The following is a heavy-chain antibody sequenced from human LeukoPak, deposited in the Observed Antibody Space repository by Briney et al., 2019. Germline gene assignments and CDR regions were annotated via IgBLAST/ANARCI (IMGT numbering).Heavy chain of an antibody. CDR3: AREPNWNGRAFDI. V-gene: IGHV4-34*01. CDR2: INHSGST. J-gene: IGHJ3*02. CDR1: GASFSGYY. Sequence: SETLSLTCAVYGASFSGYYWSWIRQPPGKGLEWIGEINHSGSTNYNPSLKSRVTISVDTSKNQFSLKLSSVTAADTAVYYCAREPNWNGRAFDIWGQGTMVTVSS. D-gene: IGHD1-1*01.